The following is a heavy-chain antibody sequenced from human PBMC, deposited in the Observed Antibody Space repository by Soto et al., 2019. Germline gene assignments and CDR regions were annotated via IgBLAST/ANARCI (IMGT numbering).Heavy chain of an antibody. J-gene: IGHJ3*02. V-gene: IGHV3-23*01. CDR2: ISGSGGST. Sequence: QSGGSLRLSCAASGFTFISYAMSWVRQAPGKGLEWVSAISGSGGSTYYADSVKGRFTISRDNSKNTLYLQMNSLRAEDTAVYYCAKDRGPIVVVQNDAFDIWGQGTMVTV. CDR3: AKDRGPIVVVQNDAFDI. CDR1: GFTFISYA. D-gene: IGHD2-2*01.